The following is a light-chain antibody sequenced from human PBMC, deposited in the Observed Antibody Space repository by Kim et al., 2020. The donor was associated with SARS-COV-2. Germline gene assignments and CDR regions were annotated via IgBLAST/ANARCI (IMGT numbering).Light chain of an antibody. CDR2: SND. V-gene: IGLV1-44*01. CDR1: NSNIGTDT. Sequence: GQRVTSSCSGSNSNIGTDTVNWYQQFAGAAPRLLIYSNDQRPSGVPGRFSGSNSGTSASLAISGLQSEDEAVYYCAAWDASLSGPVFGGGTQLTVL. J-gene: IGLJ2*01. CDR3: AAWDASLSGPV.